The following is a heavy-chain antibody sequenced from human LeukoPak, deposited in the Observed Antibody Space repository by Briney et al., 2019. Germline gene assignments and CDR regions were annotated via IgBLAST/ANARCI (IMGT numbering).Heavy chain of an antibody. V-gene: IGHV3-23*01. CDR1: GFTFSRSA. Sequence: GGSLRLSCAASGFTFSRSAMTWVRQAPGKGLEWVSAISGSGGSTYYADSVKGRFTISRDNSKNTLYLQMNSLRAEDTAVYYCAKGGYSYGYWGQGTLVTVSS. CDR3: AKGGYSYGY. CDR2: ISGSGGST. D-gene: IGHD5-18*01. J-gene: IGHJ4*02.